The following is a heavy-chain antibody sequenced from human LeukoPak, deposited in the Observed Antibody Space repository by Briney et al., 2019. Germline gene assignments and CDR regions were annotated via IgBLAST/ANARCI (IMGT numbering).Heavy chain of an antibody. D-gene: IGHD3-22*01. CDR2: IYPGDSDT. Sequence: GESLKISCKGSGYSFTSYWIGWVRQMPGKGLEWMGIIYPGDSDTRYSPSFQGQVTISADKSISTAYLQWSSLRAEDTAVYYCAKDPSPVHDSHFDYWGQGTLVTVSS. J-gene: IGHJ4*02. CDR1: GYSFTSYW. V-gene: IGHV5-51*01. CDR3: AKDPSPVHDSHFDY.